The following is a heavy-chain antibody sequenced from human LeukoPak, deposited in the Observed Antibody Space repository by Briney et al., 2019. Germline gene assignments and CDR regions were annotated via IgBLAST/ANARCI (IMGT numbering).Heavy chain of an antibody. CDR3: AREGSTYYYDSSGYYYSPNYFDY. D-gene: IGHD3-22*01. CDR2: IIPIFGTA. V-gene: IGHV1-69*13. Sequence: GASVTVSCKASGGTFSSYAISWVRQAPGQGLEWMGGIIPIFGTANYAQKFQGRVTITADESTSTAYMELSSLRSEDTAVYYCAREGSTYYYDSSGYYYSPNYFDYWGQGTLVTVSS. CDR1: GGTFSSYA. J-gene: IGHJ4*02.